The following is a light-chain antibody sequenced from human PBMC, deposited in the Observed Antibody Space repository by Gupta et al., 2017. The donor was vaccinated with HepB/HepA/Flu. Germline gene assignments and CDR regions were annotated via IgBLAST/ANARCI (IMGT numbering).Light chain of an antibody. V-gene: IGLV2-14*01. CDR2: DVS. Sequence: HSALTQPASVSGSPVRSITISCTGTSSDVGGYNYVYWYQQHTGNAPKVMIYDVSNRHTGVANRFSGSKSGNTAALTITGLQAEEEADYYCSSETCSSTHVVFGGGTKLTVL. CDR3: SSETCSSTHVV. CDR1: SSDVGGYNY. J-gene: IGLJ2*01.